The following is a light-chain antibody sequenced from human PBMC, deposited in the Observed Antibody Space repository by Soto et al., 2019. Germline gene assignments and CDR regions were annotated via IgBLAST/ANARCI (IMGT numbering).Light chain of an antibody. V-gene: IGLV2-14*03. CDR2: DVS. J-gene: IGLJ2*01. Sequence: QSALTQPASVSGSPGQSITISCTATSSDVGGYNYVSWYRQHPGKAPRLMIYDVSYRPSGVSNRFSGSKSGNTASLTISGLQAEDEADYYCSSYTSSSTHVIFGGGTKLTVL. CDR1: SSDVGGYNY. CDR3: SSYTSSSTHVI.